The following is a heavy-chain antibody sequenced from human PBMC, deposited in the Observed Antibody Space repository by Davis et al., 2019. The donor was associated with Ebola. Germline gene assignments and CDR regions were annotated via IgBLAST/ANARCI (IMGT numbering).Heavy chain of an antibody. CDR3: AREPSWYSSSWSDYYYYYGMDV. V-gene: IGHV1-46*01. D-gene: IGHD6-13*01. CDR1: GYTFTSYY. J-gene: IGHJ6*02. Sequence: AASVKVSCKASGYTFTSYYMHWVRQAPGQGLEWMGIINPSGGSTSYAQKFQGRVTMTRDTSTSTVYMELSSLRSEDTAVYYCAREPSWYSSSWSDYYYYYGMDVWGQGTTVTVSS. CDR2: INPSGGST.